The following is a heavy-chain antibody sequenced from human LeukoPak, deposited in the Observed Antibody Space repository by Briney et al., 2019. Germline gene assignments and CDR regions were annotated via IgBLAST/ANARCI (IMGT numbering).Heavy chain of an antibody. CDR3: ASGPTIFGVVTKDY. D-gene: IGHD3-3*01. J-gene: IGHJ4*02. V-gene: IGHV1-18*01. CDR1: GYTFTSYG. Sequence: ASVKVSCKXSGYTFTSYGITWVRQAPGQGLERMGWISAYNGNTNYSQKLQGRVTMTTDTSTSTAYMELRSLRSDDTAVYYCASGPTIFGVVTKDYWGQGTLVTVSS. CDR2: ISAYNGNT.